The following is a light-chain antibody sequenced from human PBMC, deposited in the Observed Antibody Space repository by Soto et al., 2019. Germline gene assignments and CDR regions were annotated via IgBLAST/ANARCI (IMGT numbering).Light chain of an antibody. Sequence: DIQWTKPPSPLSASVEDRVTTSGRARQSISAWLAWYHQKPGKAPKLLIYKASSLESGVLSRFSGSGSGTEFTLTNSSLQPDDFAAYYCQQYNSYPMYTFGQGTKLEIK. V-gene: IGKV1-5*03. CDR2: KAS. J-gene: IGKJ2*01. CDR1: QSISAW. CDR3: QQYNSYPMYT.